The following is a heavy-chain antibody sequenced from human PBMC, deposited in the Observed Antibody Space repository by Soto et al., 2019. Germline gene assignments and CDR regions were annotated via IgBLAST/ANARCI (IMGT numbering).Heavy chain of an antibody. CDR1: GLTFSDCY. V-gene: IGHV3-11*01. D-gene: IGHD3-10*01. CDR3: ARVRFGEWGYAMDV. CDR2: ISSSGSSI. Sequence: QVQLVESGGGLVKPGGSLRLSCAASGLTFSDCYMNWIRQAPGKGLEWVSYISSSGSSINYAGSVKGRFTISRDNAKNSLYRQMNSLRAEDTAMYYCARVRFGEWGYAMDVWGQGTTVIVSS. J-gene: IGHJ6*02.